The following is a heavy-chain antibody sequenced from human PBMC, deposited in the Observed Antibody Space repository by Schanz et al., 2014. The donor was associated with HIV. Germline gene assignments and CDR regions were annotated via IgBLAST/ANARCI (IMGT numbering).Heavy chain of an antibody. CDR3: TRGRFLERGGMDV. D-gene: IGHD3-3*01. CDR1: GFSFLRYE. Sequence: EVQMLESGGGSVQPGGSLRISCVASGFSFLRYEMSWVRQAPGKGLEWLSTLSGSGDRTYYADSVKGRVTISRDNSKNTLYLQMNSLRAEDTAVYFCTRGRFLERGGMDVWGQGTAVTVSS. V-gene: IGHV3-23*01. CDR2: LSGSGDRT. J-gene: IGHJ6*02.